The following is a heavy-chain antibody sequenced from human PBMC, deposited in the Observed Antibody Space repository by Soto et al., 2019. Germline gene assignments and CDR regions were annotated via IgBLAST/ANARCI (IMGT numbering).Heavy chain of an antibody. D-gene: IGHD6-19*01. CDR3: ARESSGTYYFDY. CDR1: GYTFTSYY. CDR2: SHVGPDTT. J-gene: IGHJ4*02. Sequence: QVQLEQSGAEVKKPGASMKVSCQASGYTFTSYYIHWVRQAPGQELEWMGVSHVGPDTTMYAQKFQGRVTMTRDTSTSTVYMELSSLISEDTAVYFCARESSGTYYFDYWGQGTLVTVSS. V-gene: IGHV1-46*01.